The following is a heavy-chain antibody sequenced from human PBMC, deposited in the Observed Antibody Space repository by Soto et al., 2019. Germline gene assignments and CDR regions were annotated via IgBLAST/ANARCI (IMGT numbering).Heavy chain of an antibody. CDR1: GFTFSSYV. V-gene: IGHV3-23*01. CDR3: AKAPYYDSSFYSIDY. D-gene: IGHD3-22*01. CDR2: IGGSGFTA. J-gene: IGHJ4*02. Sequence: GGSLRLSCAASGFTFSSYVLSWVRQAPGKGLEWVSAIGGSGFTAYYADSVKGRFTISRDNSKNTLYLQMNSLRAEDTAVYYCAKAPYYDSSFYSIDYWGQGTLVRVSS.